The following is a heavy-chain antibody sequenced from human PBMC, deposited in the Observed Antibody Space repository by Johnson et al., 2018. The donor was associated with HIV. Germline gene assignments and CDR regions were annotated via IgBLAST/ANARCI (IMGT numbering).Heavy chain of an antibody. CDR3: ARVGHLVSFDI. D-gene: IGHD6-6*01. CDR1: GFTFSSYA. J-gene: IGHJ3*02. CDR2: ISYDGSNK. Sequence: QVQLVESGGGVVQPGRSLRLSCAASGFTFSSYAMHWVRQAPGKGLEWVAVISYDGSNKYYADSVKGRFTISRDNSKNTLYLQMNSLRAEDTAVYYCARVGHLVSFDICGQGTMVTVSS. V-gene: IGHV3-30*04.